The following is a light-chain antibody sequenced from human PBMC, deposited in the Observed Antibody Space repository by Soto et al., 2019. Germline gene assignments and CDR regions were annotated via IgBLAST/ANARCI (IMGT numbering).Light chain of an antibody. Sequence: QSALTQPPSASGSPGQSVTISCTGTSSDVGNYNYVSWYQQHPGKAPKLMIYEVSKRPSGVPDRFSGSKSGNTASLTVSGLQAEDEADYYCSSYAGGNNNYVFGTGTKVTVL. CDR1: SSDVGNYNY. CDR3: SSYAGGNNNYV. V-gene: IGLV2-8*01. CDR2: EVS. J-gene: IGLJ1*01.